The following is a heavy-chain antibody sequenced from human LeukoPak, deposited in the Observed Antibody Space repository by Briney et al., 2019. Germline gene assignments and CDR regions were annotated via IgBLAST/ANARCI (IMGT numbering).Heavy chain of an antibody. D-gene: IGHD3-22*01. J-gene: IGHJ4*02. Sequence: GASVKVSCKASGYTFTSYYMHWVRQAPGQGLEWMGWISAYNGNTNYAQKLQGRVTMTTDTSTSTAYMELRSLRSDDTAVYYCARGAPPYYYDSSGYYSELDYWGQGTLVTVSS. CDR1: GYTFTSYY. V-gene: IGHV1-18*04. CDR3: ARGAPPYYYDSSGYYSELDY. CDR2: ISAYNGNT.